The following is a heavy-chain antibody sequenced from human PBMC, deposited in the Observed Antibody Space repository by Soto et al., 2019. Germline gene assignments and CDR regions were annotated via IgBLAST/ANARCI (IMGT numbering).Heavy chain of an antibody. D-gene: IGHD3-16*01. V-gene: IGHV3-21*01. CDR3: ARDLHDYVSFRFDP. CDR1: GFTFSSYG. Sequence: PGGSLRLSCAASGFTFSSYGVNWVRQAPGKGLEWVSSISRSSSYIYYADSVKGRFTISRDNAKNSLYLQMNSLRAEDTAVYYCARDLHDYVSFRFDPWGQGTLVTVSS. J-gene: IGHJ5*02. CDR2: ISRSSSYI.